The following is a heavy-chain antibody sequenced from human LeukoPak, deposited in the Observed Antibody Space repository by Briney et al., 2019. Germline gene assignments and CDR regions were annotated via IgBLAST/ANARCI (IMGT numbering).Heavy chain of an antibody. CDR3: ARISTVVIY. CDR2: IYYSGST. Sequence: SETLSLTCTVSGGSISSSSYYWGWIRQPPGKGLEWIGSIYYSGSTYYNPSLKSRVTISVDTSKNQFSLKLSSVTAADTAVYYCARISTVVIYWGQGTLVTVSS. D-gene: IGHD4-23*01. V-gene: IGHV4-39*07. CDR1: GGSISSSSYY. J-gene: IGHJ4*02.